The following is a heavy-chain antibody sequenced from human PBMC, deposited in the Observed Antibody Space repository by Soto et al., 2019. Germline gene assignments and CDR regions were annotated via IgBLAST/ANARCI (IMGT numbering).Heavy chain of an antibody. CDR3: VRTYYDFWSGSPSNSWFDF. Sequence: QITLKESGPTLVKPTQTLTLTCTFSGFSLSSSGVGVGWIRQHPGKALEWLAVSYWDDDRRYSPSLKSRLTITKDTSKNQVVLTMTNMGPVDTATYYCVRTYYDFWSGSPSNSWFDFWGQGTLVTVSS. D-gene: IGHD3-3*01. CDR2: SYWDDDR. J-gene: IGHJ5*01. CDR1: GFSLSSSGVG. V-gene: IGHV2-5*02.